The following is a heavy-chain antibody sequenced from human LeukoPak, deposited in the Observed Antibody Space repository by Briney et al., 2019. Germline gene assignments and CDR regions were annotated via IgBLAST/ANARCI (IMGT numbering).Heavy chain of an antibody. CDR2: IYYSGST. CDR3: ARGDSGYYYEYFQH. Sequence: SETLSLTCTVSGGSISSSSYYWGWIRQPPGKGLEWIGSIYYSGSTYYNPSLKSRVTISVDTSKNQFSLKLSSVTAADTAVYYCARGDSGYYYEYFQHWGQGTLVTVSS. J-gene: IGHJ1*01. V-gene: IGHV4-39*07. D-gene: IGHD3-22*01. CDR1: GGSISSSSYY.